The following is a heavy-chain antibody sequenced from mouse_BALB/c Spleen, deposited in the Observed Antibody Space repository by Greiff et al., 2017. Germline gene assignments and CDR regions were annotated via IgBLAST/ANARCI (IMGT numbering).Heavy chain of an antibody. CDR3: ARLIPMNYAMDY. CDR1: GFNIKDTY. CDR2: IDPANGNT. V-gene: IGHV14-3*02. D-gene: IGHD2-3*01. Sequence: VQLQQSGAELVKPGASVKLSCTASGFNIKDTYMHWVKQRPEQGLEWIGRIDPANGNTKYDPKFQGKATITADTSSNTAYLQLSSLTSEDTAVYYCARLIPMNYAMDYWGQGTSVTVSS. J-gene: IGHJ4*01.